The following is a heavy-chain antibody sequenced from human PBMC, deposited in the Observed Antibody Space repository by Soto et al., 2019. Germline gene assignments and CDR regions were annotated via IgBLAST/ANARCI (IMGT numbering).Heavy chain of an antibody. Sequence: GGSLRLSCAASGFTFSSYAMSWVRQAPGKGLEWVSAISGSGGSTYYADSMKGRFTISRDNSRNTLYLQMNSLRAEDTAVYYCAKDRPGVAARANWFDPWGQGTLVTVSS. J-gene: IGHJ5*02. CDR3: AKDRPGVAARANWFDP. V-gene: IGHV3-23*01. D-gene: IGHD6-6*01. CDR1: GFTFSSYA. CDR2: ISGSGGST.